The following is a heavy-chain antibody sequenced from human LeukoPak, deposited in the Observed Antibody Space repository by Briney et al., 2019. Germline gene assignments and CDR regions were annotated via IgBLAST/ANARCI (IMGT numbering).Heavy chain of an antibody. CDR3: ARVLSVELTTSGFDY. J-gene: IGHJ4*02. D-gene: IGHD4-17*01. V-gene: IGHV3-23*01. CDR1: GFTFSSYA. Sequence: GGSLRLSCAASGFTFSSYAMSWVRQAPGKGLEWVSAISGSGGSTYYADSVKGRFTISRDNSKNTLYLQMNSLRAEDTAVYYCARVLSVELTTSGFDYWGQGTLVTVSS. CDR2: ISGSGGST.